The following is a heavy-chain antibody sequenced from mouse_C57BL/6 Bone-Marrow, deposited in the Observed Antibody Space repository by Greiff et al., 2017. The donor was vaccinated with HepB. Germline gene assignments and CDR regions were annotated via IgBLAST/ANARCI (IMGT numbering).Heavy chain of an antibody. V-gene: IGHV1-42*01. CDR2: INPSTGGT. D-gene: IGHD1-1*01. J-gene: IGHJ3*01. CDR1: GYSFTGYY. Sequence: EVQGVESGPELVKPGASVKISCKASGYSFTGYYMNWVKQSPEKSLEWIGEINPSTGGTTYNQKFKAKATLTVDKSSSTAYMQLKSLTSEDSAVYYCARRGGSSRSWFAYWGQGTLVTVSA. CDR3: ARRGGSSRSWFAY.